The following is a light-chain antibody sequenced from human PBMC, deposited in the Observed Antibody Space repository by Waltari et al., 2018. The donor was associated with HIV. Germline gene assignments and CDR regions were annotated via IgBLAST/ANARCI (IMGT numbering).Light chain of an antibody. Sequence: EVVLTQSPATLSLSPGRRVTLSCRASQSVNSFLAWYHQKPGQAPRLLIYDASNRATGIPGRFSASGSETDFSLTISGLEPEDSGIYYCQQRNAWPITFGQGTRLEIK. J-gene: IGKJ5*01. CDR2: DAS. CDR1: QSVNSF. CDR3: QQRNAWPIT. V-gene: IGKV3-11*01.